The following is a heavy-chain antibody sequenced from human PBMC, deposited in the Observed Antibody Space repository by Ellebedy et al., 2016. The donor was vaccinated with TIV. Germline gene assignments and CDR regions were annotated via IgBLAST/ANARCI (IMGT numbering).Heavy chain of an antibody. CDR1: GYTFTSYG. J-gene: IGHJ1*01. CDR3: ARDLKQWLVGAEYFQH. V-gene: IGHV1-18*01. Sequence: AASVKVSCKASGYTFTSYGISWVRQAPGQGLEWMGWISAYNGNTNYAQKLQGRVTMTTDTSTSTAYMELRSLRSDDTAVYYCARDLKQWLVGAEYFQHWGQGTLVTVSS. CDR2: ISAYNGNT. D-gene: IGHD6-19*01.